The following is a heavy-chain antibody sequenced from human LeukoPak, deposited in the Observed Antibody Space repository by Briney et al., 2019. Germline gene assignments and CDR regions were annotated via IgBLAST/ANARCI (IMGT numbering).Heavy chain of an antibody. CDR2: FDPEDGET. D-gene: IGHD6-13*01. CDR1: GYTLTELS. V-gene: IGHV1-24*01. Sequence: ASVKVSCKVSGYTLTELSMHWVRQAPGKGLEWMGGFDPEDGETIYAQKFQGRVTMTRDTSISTAYMELSRLRSDDTAVYYCASVAAAGSFDYWGQGTLVTVSS. J-gene: IGHJ4*02. CDR3: ASVAAAGSFDY.